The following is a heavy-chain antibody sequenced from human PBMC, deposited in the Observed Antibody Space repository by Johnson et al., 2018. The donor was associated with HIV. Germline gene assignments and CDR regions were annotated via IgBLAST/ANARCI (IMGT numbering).Heavy chain of an antibody. D-gene: IGHD3-10*01. V-gene: IGHV3-20*04. Sequence: VQLVESGGGVVQPGRSLRLSCAASGFTFDDYGMSWVRQAPGKGLEWVSGINWNGGSTGYADSVKGRFTISRDNDKNSLYLQMNSLRAEDTALYYCARDFVAFGECTAFDIWGQGTMVTVSS. J-gene: IGHJ3*02. CDR3: ARDFVAFGECTAFDI. CDR1: GFTFDDYG. CDR2: INWNGGST.